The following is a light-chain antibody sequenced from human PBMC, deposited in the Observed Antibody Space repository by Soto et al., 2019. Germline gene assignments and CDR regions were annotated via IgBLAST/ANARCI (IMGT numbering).Light chain of an antibody. J-gene: IGLJ2*01. CDR3: QSYDSSLSGYV. CDR1: SSNIGAGYD. CDR2: GNS. V-gene: IGLV1-40*01. Sequence: QSVLTQPPSVSGAPGQRVTISCTGSSSNIGAGYDVHWYQRLPGTAPKLLIYGNSNRPSGVPDRFSGSKSGTSASLAITGLQAEDEADYYCQSYDSSLSGYVFGGGTQLTVL.